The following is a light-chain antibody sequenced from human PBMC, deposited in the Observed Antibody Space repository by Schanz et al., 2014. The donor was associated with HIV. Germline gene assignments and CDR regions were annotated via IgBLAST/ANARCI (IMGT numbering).Light chain of an antibody. CDR3: QQRINWPRT. V-gene: IGKV3D-20*02. CDR1: QSVSSSY. CDR2: GAS. J-gene: IGKJ1*01. Sequence: EIVLTQSPGTLSLSPGERATLSCRASQSVSSSYLAWYQEKPGQAPRLLIFGASTRATDIPARFSGSGSGTDFTLTISSLEPEDFAVYYCQQRINWPRTFGQGTKVEIK.